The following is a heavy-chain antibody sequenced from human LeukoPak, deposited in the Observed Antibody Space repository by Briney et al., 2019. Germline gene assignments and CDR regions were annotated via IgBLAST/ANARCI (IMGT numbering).Heavy chain of an antibody. CDR2: TYYRSKWYN. J-gene: IGHJ6*03. Sequence: SQTLSLTCAISGDSVSSNSAAWNWIRQSPSRGLEWLGRTYYRSKWYNDYAVSVKSRITINPDTSKNQFSLQLNSVTPEDTAVYYCARDQGTALNYYYYYMDVWGKGTTVTVSS. CDR1: GDSVSSNSAA. D-gene: IGHD6-13*01. CDR3: ARDQGTALNYYYYYMDV. V-gene: IGHV6-1*01.